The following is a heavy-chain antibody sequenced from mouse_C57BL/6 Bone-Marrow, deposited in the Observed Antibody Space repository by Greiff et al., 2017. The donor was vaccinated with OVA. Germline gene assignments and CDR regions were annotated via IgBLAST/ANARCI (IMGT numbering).Heavy chain of an antibody. V-gene: IGHV10-1*01. D-gene: IGHD2-3*01. CDR1: GFSFNTYA. J-gene: IGHJ1*03. CDR2: IRSKSNNYAT. CDR3: VGHDVYWYIDV. Sequence: EVHLVESGGGLVQPKGSLKLSCAASGFSFNTYAMNWVRQAPGKGLEWVACIRSKSNNYATYYADSVKDSFTISRDDSESMLYLQKNNDKTQDTAMYYYVGHDVYWYIDVWGTGTTVTVSS.